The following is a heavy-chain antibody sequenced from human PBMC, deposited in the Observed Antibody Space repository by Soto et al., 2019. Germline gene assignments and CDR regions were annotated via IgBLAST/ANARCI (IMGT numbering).Heavy chain of an antibody. V-gene: IGHV3-53*01. CDR1: GFTVSSNY. D-gene: IGHD3-22*01. J-gene: IGHJ1*01. CDR2: IYSGGST. CDR3: ARVRVESGYPEYFQH. Sequence: EVQLVESGGGLIQPGWSLRLSCAASGFTVSSNYMSWVRQAPGKWLEWVSVIYSGGSTYYADSVKGRFTISRDNSKNTLYLQMNSLRAADTAVYYCARVRVESGYPEYFQHWGQGTLVTVSS.